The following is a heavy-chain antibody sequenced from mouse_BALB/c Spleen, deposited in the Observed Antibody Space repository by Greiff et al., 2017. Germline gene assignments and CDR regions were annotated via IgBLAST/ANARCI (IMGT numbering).Heavy chain of an antibody. CDR1: GYTFSSYW. D-gene: IGHD1-1*01. CDR3: ARYYPYYYGSSYAMDY. Sequence: VQLQQSGAELMKPGASVKISCKATGYTFSSYWIEWVKQRPGHGLEWIGEILPGSGSTNYNEKFKGKATFTADTSSNTAYMQLSSLTSEDSAVYYCARYYPYYYGSSYAMDYWGQGTSVTVSS. V-gene: IGHV1-9*01. CDR2: ILPGSGST. J-gene: IGHJ4*01.